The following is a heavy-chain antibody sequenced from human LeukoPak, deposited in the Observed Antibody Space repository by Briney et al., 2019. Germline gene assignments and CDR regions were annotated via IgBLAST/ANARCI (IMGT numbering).Heavy chain of an antibody. V-gene: IGHV3-30-3*01. CDR1: GFTLSYYA. CDR3: ARDPTKSNSGYVFDF. CDR2: ISYDGSNK. J-gene: IGHJ4*02. Sequence: PATSRRLSCAASGFTLSYYAMHWVRQAPGKGLEWVAVISYDGSNKYYADSVKGRFTISRDNSKNTLFLQMNSLRAEDTAVYYCARDPTKSNSGYVFDFWGQGTVVTVSS. D-gene: IGHD1-26*01.